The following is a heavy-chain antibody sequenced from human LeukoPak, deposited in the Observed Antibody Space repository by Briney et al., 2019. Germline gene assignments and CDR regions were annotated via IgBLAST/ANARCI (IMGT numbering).Heavy chain of an antibody. CDR3: ARVSGTHYPVDY. D-gene: IGHD1-26*01. CDR2: IRQDGGDS. V-gene: IGHV3-7*01. CDR1: GFSFSIHW. Sequence: GGSLRLSCAASGFSFSIHWMAWVRQTPGKGLEWVANIRQDGGDSYYVDSVRGRFTISRDNAKSSVFLQMNSLRAEDTAVYYCARVSGTHYPVDYWGQGTLVTVSS. J-gene: IGHJ4*02.